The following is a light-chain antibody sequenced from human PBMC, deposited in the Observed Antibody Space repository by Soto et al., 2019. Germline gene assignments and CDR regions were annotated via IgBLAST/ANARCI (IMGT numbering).Light chain of an antibody. CDR2: GAS. Sequence: EIVLTQSPGTLSLSPGERATLSCRASQTITSSFLAWYQQNPGQAPRLLVSGASSRAADVPDRFSVSGSGTDFTLTISRLEPEDFAVYYCQQYDSSPRTFGGGTKVEIK. CDR1: QTITSSF. J-gene: IGKJ4*01. V-gene: IGKV3-20*01. CDR3: QQYDSSPRT.